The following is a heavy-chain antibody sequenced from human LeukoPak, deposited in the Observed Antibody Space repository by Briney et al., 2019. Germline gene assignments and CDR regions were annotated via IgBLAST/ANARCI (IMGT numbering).Heavy chain of an antibody. J-gene: IGHJ3*02. V-gene: IGHV3-66*01. CDR3: ARDMAGAFDI. D-gene: IGHD6-19*01. Sequence: GGSLRLSCAASGFTVSSNYMSWVRQAPGKGLEWVSVIDSGGSTYYADSVKGRFTISRDNSKNTLYLQMNSLRAEDTAVYYCARDMAGAFDIWGQGTMVTVSS. CDR2: IDSGGST. CDR1: GFTVSSNY.